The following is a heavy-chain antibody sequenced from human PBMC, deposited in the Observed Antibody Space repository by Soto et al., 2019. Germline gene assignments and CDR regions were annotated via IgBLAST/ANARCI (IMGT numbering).Heavy chain of an antibody. CDR3: ARGSPYYDSSGYYYSASPYYFDY. V-gene: IGHV1-69*01. CDR1: GGTFSSYA. CDR2: IIPIFGTA. D-gene: IGHD3-22*01. Sequence: QVQLVQSGAEVKKPGSSVKVSCKASGGTFSSYAISWVRQAPGQGLEWMGGIIPIFGTANYAQKFQGRVTITAHESTSTADMGRSSRRSEDTAVYYCARGSPYYDSSGYYYSASPYYFDYWGQGTLVTVSS. J-gene: IGHJ4*02.